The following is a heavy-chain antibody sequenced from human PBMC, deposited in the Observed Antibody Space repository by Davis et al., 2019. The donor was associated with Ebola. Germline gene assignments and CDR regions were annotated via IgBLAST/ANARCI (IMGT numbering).Heavy chain of an antibody. V-gene: IGHV1-18*04. J-gene: IGHJ6*02. Sequence: ASVPVSCQASGYTFPTYGINWVRQAPGQGLEWMGWISFYDGTTNYAQRFQDRVTMTTDTSTSTAYMELGSLRSDDTAVYYCAGASITVIGIRIYYFGLDIWGQGATVNGSS. CDR2: ISFYDGTT. CDR1: GYTFPTYG. D-gene: IGHD6-19*01. CDR3: AGASITVIGIRIYYFGLDI.